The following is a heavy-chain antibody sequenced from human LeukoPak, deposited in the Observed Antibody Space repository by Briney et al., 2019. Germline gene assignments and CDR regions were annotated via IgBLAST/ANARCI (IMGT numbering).Heavy chain of an antibody. V-gene: IGHV4-59*01. CDR3: ARAPTYYYDSGRRYFDY. CDR2: IYYSGST. J-gene: IGHJ4*02. D-gene: IGHD3-22*01. Sequence: SETLSLTCAVYGGSFSGYYWSWIRQPPGKGLEWIGYIYYSGSTNYNPSLKSRVTISVDTSKNQFSLKLSSVTAADTAVYYCARAPTYYYDSGRRYFDYWGQGTLVTVSS. CDR1: GGSFSGYY.